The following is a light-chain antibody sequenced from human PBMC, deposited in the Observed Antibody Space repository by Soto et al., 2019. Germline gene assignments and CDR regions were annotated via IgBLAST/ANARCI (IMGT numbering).Light chain of an antibody. CDR3: SSYTSSRAHV. CDR2: EVS. CDR1: SSDVGGYNY. J-gene: IGLJ1*01. Sequence: QSVLTQPASVSGSPGQSITISCTGTSSDVGGYNYVSWYQQQLGKAPKLMIHEVSNRPSGVSNRFSGSKSGNTASLTISGLQAEDEADYYCSSYTSSRAHVFGIGTKVTVL. V-gene: IGLV2-14*01.